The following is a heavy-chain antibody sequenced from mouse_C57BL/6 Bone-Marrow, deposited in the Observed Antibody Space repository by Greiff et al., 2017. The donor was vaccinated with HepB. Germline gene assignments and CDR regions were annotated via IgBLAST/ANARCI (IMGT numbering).Heavy chain of an antibody. CDR1: RFTFSDYG. J-gene: IGHJ1*03. Sequence: EVHLVESGGGLVQPGGSLKLSCAASRFTFSDYGMAWVRQAPRKGPEWVAFISNLAYSIYYADTVTGRFPISRENAKNTLYLEMSSLRAEDTAMYYCARKGDYYGSSYWYFDVWGTGTTVTVSS. CDR2: ISNLAYSI. D-gene: IGHD1-1*01. V-gene: IGHV5-15*01. CDR3: ARKGDYYGSSYWYFDV.